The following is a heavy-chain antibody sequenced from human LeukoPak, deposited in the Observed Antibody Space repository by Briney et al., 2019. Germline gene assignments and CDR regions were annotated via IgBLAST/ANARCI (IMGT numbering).Heavy chain of an antibody. D-gene: IGHD4-17*01. Sequence: SETLSLTCTVSGYSISSGYYWGWIRQPPGKGLEWIGIMDHSGITYSNPSLRSRVTFSLDTSKNQFSLTLNSVTAADTAVYFCARDPHHDEHGDEGFDYWGQGTLVTVSS. CDR2: MDHSGIT. J-gene: IGHJ4*02. CDR3: ARDPHHDEHGDEGFDY. CDR1: GYSISSGYY. V-gene: IGHV4-38-2*02.